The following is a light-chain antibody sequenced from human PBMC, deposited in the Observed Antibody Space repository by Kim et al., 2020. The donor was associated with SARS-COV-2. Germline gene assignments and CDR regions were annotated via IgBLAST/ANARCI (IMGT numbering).Light chain of an antibody. CDR1: QVVSSN. V-gene: IGKV3-15*01. J-gene: IGKJ5*01. CDR2: GAS. Sequence: EIVMTQSPATLSVSPGKTVTLSCGASQVVSSNVAWYQQRAGQALRLLIHGASTRATGVPARFSGNGTGIEFTLTISSLQSEDFAVYFCHQYNNWPPPVTFGQGTRLEIK. CDR3: HQYNNWPPPVT.